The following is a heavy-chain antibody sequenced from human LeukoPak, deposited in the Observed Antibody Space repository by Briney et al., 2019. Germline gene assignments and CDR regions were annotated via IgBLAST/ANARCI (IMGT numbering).Heavy chain of an antibody. CDR1: GFSFSDYY. CDR3: AELGITMIGGV. D-gene: IGHD3-10*02. V-gene: IGHV3-11*04. CDR2: ISSSGSIT. J-gene: IGHJ6*04. Sequence: GGSLRLSCAASGFSFSDYYMSWIRQAPGKGLEWVSYISSSGSITYYADSVKGRFTISRDNAKNSLYLQMNSLRAEDTAVYYCAELGITMIGGVWGKGTTVTISS.